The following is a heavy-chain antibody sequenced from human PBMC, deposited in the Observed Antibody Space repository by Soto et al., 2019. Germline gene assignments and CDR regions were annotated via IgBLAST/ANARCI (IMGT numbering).Heavy chain of an antibody. CDR3: ASRDPGTSVDY. D-gene: IGHD1-7*01. V-gene: IGHV4-4*02. J-gene: IGHJ4*02. CDR2: IYRTGST. Sequence: SEPLSLTCAVSGGSFTSNNWWTWVRQPPGQGLEWIGEIYRTGSTNYNPSLKSRVTISLDKSENQFSLKVTSLTAADTAVYYCASRDPGTSVDYWGQGTLVTVSS. CDR1: GGSFTSNNW.